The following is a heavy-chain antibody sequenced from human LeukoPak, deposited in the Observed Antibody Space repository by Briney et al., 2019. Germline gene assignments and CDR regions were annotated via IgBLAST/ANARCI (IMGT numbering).Heavy chain of an antibody. CDR2: IDSDGNSP. CDR3: TRAVYDL. V-gene: IGHV3-74*01. D-gene: IGHD5/OR15-5a*01. J-gene: IGHJ3*01. Sequence: PGGSLRLSCVASGFTFSDYWMHWVRQTPGKGLMWVSRIDSDGNSPIYADSVKGRFTISRDNVKNTLYLQMNSLRDEDTAVCYCTRAVYDLWGQGTVVTVSS. CDR1: GFTFSDYW.